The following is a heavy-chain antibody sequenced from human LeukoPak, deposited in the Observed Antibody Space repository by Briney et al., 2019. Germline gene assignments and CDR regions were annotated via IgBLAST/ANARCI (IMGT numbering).Heavy chain of an antibody. CDR3: ASLTDDILTRRPGSPYYFDY. CDR1: GGTFSSYA. J-gene: IGHJ4*02. Sequence: KPGGSLRLSCAASGGTFSSYAISWVRQAPGQGLEWMGGIIPIFGTANYAQKFQGRVTITADESTSTAYMELSSLRSEDTAVYYCASLTDDILTRRPGSPYYFDYWGQGTLVTVSS. D-gene: IGHD3-9*01. CDR2: IIPIFGTA. V-gene: IGHV1-69*01.